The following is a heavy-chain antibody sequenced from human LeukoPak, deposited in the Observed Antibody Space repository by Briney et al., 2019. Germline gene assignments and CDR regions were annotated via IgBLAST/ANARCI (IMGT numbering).Heavy chain of an antibody. D-gene: IGHD2-21*02. CDR3: ARGSKPGDCHDY. Sequence: SETLSLTCTVSGGSISSYYWSWIRQPAGKGLEWIGHIYTSGSTNYNPSLKSRFTMSVDTSKNQFSLKLSSVTAADTAVYYCARGSKPGDCHDYWGQGTLVTVSS. CDR2: IYTSGST. J-gene: IGHJ4*02. CDR1: GGSISSYY. V-gene: IGHV4-4*07.